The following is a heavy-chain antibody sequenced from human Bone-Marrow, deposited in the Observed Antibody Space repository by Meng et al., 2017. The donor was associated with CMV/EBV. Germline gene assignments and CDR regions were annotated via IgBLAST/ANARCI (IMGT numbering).Heavy chain of an antibody. CDR1: GFTFDDYG. CDR2: VSSDGSST. V-gene: IGHV3-74*01. CDR3: ARDRLSPRYDYTSASSEAIHGVDV. J-gene: IGHJ6*02. Sequence: GGSLRLSCAASGFTFDDYGIHWVRQAPGKGLVWVSRVSSDGSSTTYADSVKGRSTISRDNTKNTVYLQLNSLRAEDTAVYYCARDRLSPRYDYTSASSEAIHGVDVWGQGTTVTVSS. D-gene: IGHD3-3*01.